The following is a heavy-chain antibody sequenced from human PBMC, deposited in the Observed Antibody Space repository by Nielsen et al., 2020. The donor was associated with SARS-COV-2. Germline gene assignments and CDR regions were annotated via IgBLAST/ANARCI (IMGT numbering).Heavy chain of an antibody. CDR2: ISSSSSTI. Sequence: GGSLRLSCAASGFTFSSYSMNWVRQAPGKGLEWVSYISSSSSTIYYADSVKGRFTISRDNAKNSLYLQMNSLRDEDTAVYYCARDTGYYDVWSGSLEYYYYYMDVWGKGTSVTVSS. J-gene: IGHJ6*03. CDR1: GFTFSSYS. V-gene: IGHV3-48*02. CDR3: ARDTGYYDVWSGSLEYYYYYMDV. D-gene: IGHD3-3*01.